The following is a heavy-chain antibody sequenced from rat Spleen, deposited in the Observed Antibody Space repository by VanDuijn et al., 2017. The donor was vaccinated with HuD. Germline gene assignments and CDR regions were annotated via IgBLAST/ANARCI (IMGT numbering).Heavy chain of an antibody. Sequence: EVQLVESGGGLVQPGRSLKLSCVASGLTFNNYWRTWIRQAPGKGLEWVASITNGDGNTYYPDSVKGRFTISRDNAKSTLYLQMNSLRSEDTATYYCSALPGLNLYSWGQGVMVTVSS. J-gene: IGHJ2*01. V-gene: IGHV5-31*01. CDR2: ITNGDGNT. CDR1: GLTFNNYW. D-gene: IGHD1-4*01. CDR3: SALPGLNLYS.